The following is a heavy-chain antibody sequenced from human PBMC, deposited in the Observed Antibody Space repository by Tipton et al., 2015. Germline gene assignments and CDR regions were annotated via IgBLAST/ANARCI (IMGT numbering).Heavy chain of an antibody. J-gene: IGHJ4*02. CDR3: ARARGRHGGLFDS. Sequence: TLSLTCTVSSDSISNYYWGWIRQSPGKGLEWIGYISYSGSTHYNPSLKRRVTISLDTSKTQFSLEMRSVTATDTAVYYCARARGRHGGLFDSWGQGTLVTVSS. CDR1: SDSISNYY. V-gene: IGHV4-59*01. D-gene: IGHD4-23*01. CDR2: ISYSGST.